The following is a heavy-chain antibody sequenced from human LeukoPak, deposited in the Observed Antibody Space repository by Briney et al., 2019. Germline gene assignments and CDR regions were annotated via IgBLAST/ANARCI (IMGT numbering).Heavy chain of an antibody. CDR1: GGTVSSYA. Sequence: SVKVSCKASGGTVSSYAISWVRQAPGQGLEWMGGIIPIFGTANYAQKFQGRVTITADETTSTAYMKLSSLRSEDTAVYYCASGHVDTAMVAFDYWGQGTRVTVSS. J-gene: IGHJ4*02. V-gene: IGHV1-69*13. D-gene: IGHD5-18*01. CDR3: ASGHVDTAMVAFDY. CDR2: IIPIFGTA.